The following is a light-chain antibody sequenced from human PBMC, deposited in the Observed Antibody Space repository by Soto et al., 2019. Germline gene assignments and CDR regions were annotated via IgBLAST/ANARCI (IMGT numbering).Light chain of an antibody. CDR1: SSDVGGYNY. V-gene: IGLV2-8*01. Sequence: QSALTQPPSASGSPGQSVTISCTGTSSDVGGYNYVSWYQQHPGKAPKLMIYEVSKRPSGVPDRFSGSKSGNTASLTVSGLQAEDEADYYCSSYAGSNKGVFGGGTKVNVL. CDR2: EVS. CDR3: SSYAGSNKGV. J-gene: IGLJ2*01.